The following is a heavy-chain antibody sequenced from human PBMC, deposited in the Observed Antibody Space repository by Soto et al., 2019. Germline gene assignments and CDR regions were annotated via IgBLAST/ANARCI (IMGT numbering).Heavy chain of an antibody. D-gene: IGHD6-19*01. Sequence: EVQLVESGGGLVQPGGSLRLSCAASGFSFDDYAMHWVRQAPGKGLEWVSGISWNSGSIAFADSVKGRFTISRDNAKNSLYLQMNRLRAEDTALYYCAKDISFDSIAVAEKGHFDYWGQGTLVTVSS. V-gene: IGHV3-9*01. J-gene: IGHJ4*02. CDR2: ISWNSGSI. CDR1: GFSFDDYA. CDR3: AKDISFDSIAVAEKGHFDY.